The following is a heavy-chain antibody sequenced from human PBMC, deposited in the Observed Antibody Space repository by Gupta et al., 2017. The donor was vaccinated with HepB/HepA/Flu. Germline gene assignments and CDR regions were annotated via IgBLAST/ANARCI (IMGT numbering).Heavy chain of an antibody. CDR3: ARGAGYYFDF. J-gene: IGHJ4*02. CDR2: VNNDGGST. Sequence: DVQLVESGGGLVQPGGSLRLYCAASGFTFSRYWMYWVRPAPGKGLVWVSRVNNDGGSTTYADSVKGRFTISRDNAKNTLYLQMNSLRAEDTAVYYCARGAGYYFDFWGQGALVTVSS. D-gene: IGHD3-3*01. CDR1: GFTFSRYW. V-gene: IGHV3-74*01.